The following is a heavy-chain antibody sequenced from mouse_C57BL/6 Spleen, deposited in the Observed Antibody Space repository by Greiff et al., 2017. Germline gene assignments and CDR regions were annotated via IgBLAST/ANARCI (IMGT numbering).Heavy chain of an antibody. J-gene: IGHJ1*03. V-gene: IGHV5-9-1*02. CDR2: ISSGGDYI. CDR1: GFTFSSYA. D-gene: IGHD1-1*01. Sequence: EVKLVESGEGLVKPGGSLKLSCAASGFTFSSYAMSWVRQTPEKRLEWVAYISSGGDYIYYADTVKGRFTISRDNARNTLYLQMSSLKSEDTAMYYCTRDRYGSSYPWYFDVWGTGTTVTVSS. CDR3: TRDRYGSSYPWYFDV.